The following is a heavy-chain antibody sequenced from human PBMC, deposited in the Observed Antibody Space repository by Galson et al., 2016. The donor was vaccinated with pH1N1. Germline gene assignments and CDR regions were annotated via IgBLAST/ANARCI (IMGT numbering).Heavy chain of an antibody. CDR3: ATSVIWYFDY. CDR1: GGTFSSYT. D-gene: IGHD2-21*01. Sequence: SVKVSCKASGGTFSSYTINWVRQAPGQGLEWMGGIIPIFGTANYAQKFQGRVAITTDESASTVYMEVSSLRSEDTAVYYCATSVIWYFDYWGQGTVVTVFS. V-gene: IGHV1-69*05. CDR2: IIPIFGTA. J-gene: IGHJ4*02.